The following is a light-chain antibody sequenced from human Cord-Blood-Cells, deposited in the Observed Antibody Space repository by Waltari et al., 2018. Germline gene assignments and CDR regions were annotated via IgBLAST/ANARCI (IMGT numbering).Light chain of an antibody. CDR1: QSISSY. CDR2: AES. CDR3: QQSYSTPYT. J-gene: IGKJ2*01. Sequence: DIQMTQSPSSLSASVGDRVTITCRASQSISSYLNWYQQKPGHAPKRLIYAESSLQSGVPSSFIDSGSGTDFTLTISSLQPEDFATYYCQQSYSTPYTFGQGTKLEIK. V-gene: IGKV1-39*01.